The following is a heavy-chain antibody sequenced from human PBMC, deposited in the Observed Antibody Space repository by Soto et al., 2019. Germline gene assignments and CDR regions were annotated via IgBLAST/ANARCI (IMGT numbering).Heavy chain of an antibody. Sequence: GGSLRLSCAASGFTFSSYSMNWVRQAPGKGLEWVSYISSSSSTIYYADSVKGRFTISRDNAKNSLYLQMNSLRAEDTAVYYCAREQQLVGLGAFDIWGQGTMVTVSS. CDR3: AREQQLVGLGAFDI. D-gene: IGHD6-13*01. CDR1: GFTFSSYS. CDR2: ISSSSSTI. J-gene: IGHJ3*02. V-gene: IGHV3-48*01.